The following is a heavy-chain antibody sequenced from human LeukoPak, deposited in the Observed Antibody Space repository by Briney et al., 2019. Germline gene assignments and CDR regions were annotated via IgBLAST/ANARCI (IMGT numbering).Heavy chain of an antibody. CDR1: GVSISSFY. CDR2: VFHTGDT. V-gene: IGHV4-59*08. Sequence: SETLSLTCAVSGVSISSFYWSWIRQPPGKGLQWIGYVFHTGDTNYNPSLKGRVTMSLDTSKDQVSLRLTSVTAADTAVYFCARHPFATPFDRWGRGTLVTVSS. D-gene: IGHD2-15*01. CDR3: ARHPFATPFDR. J-gene: IGHJ5*02.